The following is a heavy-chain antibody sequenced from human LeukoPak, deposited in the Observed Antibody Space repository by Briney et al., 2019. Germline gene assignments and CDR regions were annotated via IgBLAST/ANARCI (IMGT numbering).Heavy chain of an antibody. CDR1: GYSFTNYW. J-gene: IGHJ4*02. D-gene: IGHD2-2*01. CDR3: ARGGSAYALDY. V-gene: IGHV5-51*01. Sequence: GESLQISCKGSGYSFTNYWIGWVRQMPGKGLEWMGIIYPGDSDTRYSPSFQGQVTMSTDKSISTAYLQWSSLKASDTAMYFCARGGSAYALDYWGQGTLVTVSS. CDR2: IYPGDSDT.